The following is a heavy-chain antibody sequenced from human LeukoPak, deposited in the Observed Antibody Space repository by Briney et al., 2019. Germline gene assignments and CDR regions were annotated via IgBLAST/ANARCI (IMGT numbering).Heavy chain of an antibody. CDR1: GFTFSSYS. D-gene: IGHD3-16*02. J-gene: IGHJ4*02. Sequence: GRSLRLSCAASGFTFSSYSMDWVSQAPRKGLEWVASISSSGSHMYYADSVKGRFTISRDNAKNSLCLQMNSLRAEDTGVYYCARLTFGGVIGFDYWGQGTLVTVSS. CDR3: ARLTFGGVIGFDY. V-gene: IGHV3-21*01. CDR2: ISSSGSHM.